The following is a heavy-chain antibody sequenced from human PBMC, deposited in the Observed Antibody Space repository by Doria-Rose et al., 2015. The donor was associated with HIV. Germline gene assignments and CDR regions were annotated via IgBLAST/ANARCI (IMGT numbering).Heavy chain of an antibody. CDR2: IYSDDER. V-gene: IGHV2-26*01. CDR1: GVSLSSPGMG. CDR3: ARIKSSRWYHKYYFDF. J-gene: IGHJ4*02. D-gene: IGHD6-13*01. Sequence: QESGPVLVKPTETLTLTCTVSGVSLSSPGMGVSWIRQPPGKALEWLDNIYSDDERSYKTSLKSRLTISRGTSKSQVVLTMTDMDPVDTATYYCARIKSSRWYHKYYFDFWGQGTLVIVSA.